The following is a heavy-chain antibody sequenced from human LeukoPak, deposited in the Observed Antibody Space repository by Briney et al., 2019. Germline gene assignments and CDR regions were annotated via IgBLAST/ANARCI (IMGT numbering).Heavy chain of an antibody. CDR1: GFTFRSYA. Sequence: QPGRSLRLSCAASGFTFRSYAMHWVRQAPGKGLEWVAVISYDGSNKYYADSVKGRSTISRDNSKNTLYLQMNSLRAEDTAVYYCAKLDIVVVPAVYWGQGTLVTVSS. CDR2: ISYDGSNK. D-gene: IGHD2-2*03. J-gene: IGHJ4*02. CDR3: AKLDIVVVPAVY. V-gene: IGHV3-30*18.